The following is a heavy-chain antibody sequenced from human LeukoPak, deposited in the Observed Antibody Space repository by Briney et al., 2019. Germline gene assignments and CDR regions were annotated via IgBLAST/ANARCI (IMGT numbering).Heavy chain of an antibody. CDR3: TSIYY. CDR1: GFSFSDAW. J-gene: IGHJ4*02. CDR2: IKSKTAGGTT. V-gene: IGHV3-15*01. Sequence: GGSLRLSCAASGFSFSDAWMTWVRQAPGKGLEWVGRIKSKTAGGTTDYAAPVKGRFTISRDDSKNTLHLQMNSLKAEDTAMYYCTSIYYWGQGTLVTVSS.